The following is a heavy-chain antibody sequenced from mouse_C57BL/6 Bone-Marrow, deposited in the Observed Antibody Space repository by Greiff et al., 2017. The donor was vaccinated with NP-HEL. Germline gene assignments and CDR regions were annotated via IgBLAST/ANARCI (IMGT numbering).Heavy chain of an antibody. Sequence: EVMLVESGGDLVKPGGSLKLSCAASGFTFSSYGMSWVRQTPDKRLEWVATISSGGSYTYYPDSVKGRFTISRDNAKNTLYLQMSSLKSEDTAMYYCARHSYYFWFAYWGQGTLVTVSA. CDR2: ISSGGSYT. CDR1: GFTFSSYG. J-gene: IGHJ3*01. D-gene: IGHD2-12*01. V-gene: IGHV5-6*02. CDR3: ARHSYYFWFAY.